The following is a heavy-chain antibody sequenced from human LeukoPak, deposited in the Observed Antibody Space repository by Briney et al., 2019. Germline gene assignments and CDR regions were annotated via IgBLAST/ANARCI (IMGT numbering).Heavy chain of an antibody. J-gene: IGHJ1*01. CDR2: I. D-gene: IGHD3-22*01. V-gene: IGHV3-74*01. Sequence: GGSLRPSCAASGFTFSTYWMHWVRQAPGKGLVWVSRINYADSVKGRFTISRDNAKNTVSLQMNSLRPEDTGVYYCARAPSEIGGYYPEYFRHWGQGTLVTVSS. CDR3: ARAPSEIGGYYPEYFRH. CDR1: GFTFSTYW.